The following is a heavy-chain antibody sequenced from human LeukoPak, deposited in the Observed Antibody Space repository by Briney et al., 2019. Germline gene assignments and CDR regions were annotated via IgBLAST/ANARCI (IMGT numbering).Heavy chain of an antibody. CDR3: AKVGQPLLYYPNYFDY. V-gene: IGHV1-2*02. D-gene: IGHD2-2*02. CDR2: INPNSGGT. J-gene: IGHJ4*02. Sequence: ASVKVSCKASGYTFTGYYMHWVRQAPGQGLEWMGWINPNSGGTNYAQKFQGRVTMTRDTSISTAYMELSRLRSDDTAVYYCAKVGQPLLYYPNYFDYWGQGTLVTVSS. CDR1: GYTFTGYY.